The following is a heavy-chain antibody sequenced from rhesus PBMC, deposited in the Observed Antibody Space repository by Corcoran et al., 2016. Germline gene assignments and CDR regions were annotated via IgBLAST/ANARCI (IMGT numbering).Heavy chain of an antibody. CDR2: ISGRGGST. J-gene: IGHJ5-1*01. CDR1: GGSISSNW. D-gene: IGHD2-39*02. V-gene: IGHV4-173*01. Sequence: QLQLQESGPGLVKPSETLSLTCAVSGGSISSNWWSWIRQPPGKGVEWIGRISGRGGSTSYTPSRKSRFTISTDTAKNQFSLKLSSVTAADTAVYYCARKVGGVSAKNRFDVWGPGVLVTVSS. CDR3: ARKVGGVSAKNRFDV.